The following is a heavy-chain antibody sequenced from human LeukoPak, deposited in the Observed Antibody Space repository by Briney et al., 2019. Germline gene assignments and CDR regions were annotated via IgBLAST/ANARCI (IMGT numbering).Heavy chain of an antibody. V-gene: IGHV4-59*01. CDR1: GGSISSYY. CDR2: IYYSGST. CDR3: ARGTYYYYDSSGQDVDAFDI. D-gene: IGHD3-22*01. Sequence: PSETLSLTCTVSGGSISSYYWSWIRQPPGKGLEWIGYIYYSGSTNHNPSLKSRVTISVDTSKNQFSLKLSSVTAADTAVYYCARGTYYYYDSSGQDVDAFDIWGQGTMVTVSS. J-gene: IGHJ3*02.